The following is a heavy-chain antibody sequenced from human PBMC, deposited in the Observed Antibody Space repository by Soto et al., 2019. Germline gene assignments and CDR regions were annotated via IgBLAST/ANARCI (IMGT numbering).Heavy chain of an antibody. CDR3: ARAAPRYCSGGSCYSGRDC. Sequence: SETLSLTCAVSGGSISSGGYSWSWIRQPPGKGLEWIGYINHSGSTYYNPSLKSRVTISVDTSKNQFSLKLSSVTAADTAVYYCARAAPRYCSGGSCYSGRDCWGQGTLVTVSS. J-gene: IGHJ4*02. CDR2: INHSGST. CDR1: GGSISSGGYS. V-gene: IGHV4-30-2*01. D-gene: IGHD2-15*01.